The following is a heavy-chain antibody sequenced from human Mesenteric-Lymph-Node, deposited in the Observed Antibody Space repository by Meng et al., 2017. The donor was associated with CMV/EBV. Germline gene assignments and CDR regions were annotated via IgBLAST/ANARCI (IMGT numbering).Heavy chain of an antibody. J-gene: IGHJ4*02. CDR2: IYSDGDT. Sequence: LTCAASGFTVSNNYMSWVRQAPGKGLEWVSVIYSDGDTYYADSVKGRFTISRDSSKNTLYLQMNSLRAEDTAVYYCARDPEWEVGYWGQGTLVTVSS. D-gene: IGHD1-26*01. CDR3: ARDPEWEVGY. V-gene: IGHV3-53*01. CDR1: GFTVSNNY.